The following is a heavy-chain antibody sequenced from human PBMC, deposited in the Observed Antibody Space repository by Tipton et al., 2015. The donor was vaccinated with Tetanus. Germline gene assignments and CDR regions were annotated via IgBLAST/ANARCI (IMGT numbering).Heavy chain of an antibody. V-gene: IGHV4-39*01. Sequence: TLSLTCTVSGGSISSSSYYWGWIRQPPGKGLEWIGSIYYSGSTYYNPSLKSRVTISVDTSKNQFSLKLSSVTAADTAVYYCARNQYTAMVTGYDYWGQGTLVTVSS. CDR3: ARNQYTAMVTGYDY. D-gene: IGHD5-18*01. CDR1: GGSISSSSYY. CDR2: IYYSGST. J-gene: IGHJ4*02.